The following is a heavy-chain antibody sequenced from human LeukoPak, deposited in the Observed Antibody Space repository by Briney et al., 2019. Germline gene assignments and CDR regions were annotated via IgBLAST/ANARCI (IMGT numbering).Heavy chain of an antibody. V-gene: IGHV3-48*03. D-gene: IGHD5-12*01. CDR1: GFTFSNYE. Sequence: GGSLRLSCAASGFTFSNYEMSWVRQAPGKGLEWVSTIRSSGSAIYYADSVKGRFTISRDNAKNSLYLQMNSLRAEDTAVYYCARIMVATTREAFDYWGQGTLVTVSS. CDR3: ARIMVATTREAFDY. J-gene: IGHJ4*02. CDR2: IRSSGSAI.